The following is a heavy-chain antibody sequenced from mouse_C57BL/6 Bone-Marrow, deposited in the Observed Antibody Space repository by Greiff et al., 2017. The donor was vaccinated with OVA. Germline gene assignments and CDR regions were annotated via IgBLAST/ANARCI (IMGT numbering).Heavy chain of an antibody. V-gene: IGHV5-15*01. CDR3: ARLGNYSWYFDV. J-gene: IGHJ1*03. CDR1: GFTFSDYG. Sequence: EVQGVESGGGLVQPGGSLKLSCAASGFTFSDYGMAWVRQAPRKGPEWVAFISNLAYSIYYADTVTGRFTISRENAKNPLYLEMSSLRSEDTAMYYCARLGNYSWYFDVWGTGTTVTVSS. CDR2: ISNLAYSI. D-gene: IGHD2-1*01.